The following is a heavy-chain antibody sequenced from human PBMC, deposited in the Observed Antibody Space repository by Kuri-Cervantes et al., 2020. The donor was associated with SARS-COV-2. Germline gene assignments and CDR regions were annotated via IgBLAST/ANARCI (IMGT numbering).Heavy chain of an antibody. CDR3: ATSNSGSPPAVGY. D-gene: IGHD1-26*01. CDR2: ISSSSSYI. V-gene: IGHV3-21*01. J-gene: IGHJ4*02. CDR1: GFTFSSYS. Sequence: GGSLRLSCAASGFTFSSYSMNWVRQAPGKGLEWVSSISSSSSYIYYADSVKGRFTISRDNAKNSLYLQMNSLRAEDTAVYYCATSNSGSPPAVGYWGQGTLVTVSS.